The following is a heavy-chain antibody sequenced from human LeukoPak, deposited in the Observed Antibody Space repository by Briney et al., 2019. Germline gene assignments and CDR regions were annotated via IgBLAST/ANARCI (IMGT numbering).Heavy chain of an antibody. J-gene: IGHJ4*02. CDR3: ARGSLRFLEWSADY. D-gene: IGHD3-3*01. Sequence: ASVKVSCKASGYTFTTYGISWVRQAPGQGLEWMGWSSADNGNTNYAQKFQGIIIMTTDTSTSTAFMEMKSLKSDDTAVYYCARGSLRFLEWSADYWGQGTLVTVSS. V-gene: IGHV1-18*01. CDR1: GYTFTTYG. CDR2: SSADNGNT.